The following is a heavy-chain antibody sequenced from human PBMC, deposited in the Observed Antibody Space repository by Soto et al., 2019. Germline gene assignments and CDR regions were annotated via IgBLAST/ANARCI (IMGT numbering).Heavy chain of an antibody. CDR3: AKRIGAFFDY. CDR2: ITGSGDGT. D-gene: IGHD2-15*01. CDR1: GFTFSDYV. V-gene: IGHV3-23*01. Sequence: EVQLLESGGGLVQPGGSLRHSCAASGFTFSDYVMSWVRQAPGKGLEWVSTITGSGDGTYYPDSVKGRFTISRDNSKNTLYLKMNSLRAEDTAIYYCAKRIGAFFDYWGQGTMVTVSS. J-gene: IGHJ4*02.